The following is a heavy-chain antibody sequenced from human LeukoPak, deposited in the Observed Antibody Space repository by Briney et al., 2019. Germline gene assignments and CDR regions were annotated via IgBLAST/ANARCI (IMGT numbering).Heavy chain of an antibody. CDR3: ARDNRGSSGWYDAFDI. J-gene: IGHJ3*02. D-gene: IGHD6-13*01. CDR2: IYTSGST. Sequence: TETLSLTCTVSGGSISSYYWSWIRQPAGKGLEWIGRIYTSGSTNYNPSLKSRVTISVDTSKNQFSLRLSSVTAADTAVYYCARDNRGSSGWYDAFDIWGQGTMVTVSS. CDR1: GGSISSYY. V-gene: IGHV4-4*07.